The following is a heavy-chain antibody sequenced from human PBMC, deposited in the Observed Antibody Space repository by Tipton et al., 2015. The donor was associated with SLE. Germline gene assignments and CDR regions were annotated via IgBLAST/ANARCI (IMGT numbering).Heavy chain of an antibody. Sequence: TLSLTCTVSGGSITSGGYYWSWIRQPPGKGLEWIGYIYYSGSTNYNPSPKSRVTISVDTSKNHFSLKLSSVTAADTAVYYCARHDGQWDAFDIWGQGTMVTVSS. D-gene: IGHD6-19*01. CDR2: IYYSGST. CDR3: ARHDGQWDAFDI. CDR1: GGSITSGGYY. J-gene: IGHJ3*02. V-gene: IGHV4-61*08.